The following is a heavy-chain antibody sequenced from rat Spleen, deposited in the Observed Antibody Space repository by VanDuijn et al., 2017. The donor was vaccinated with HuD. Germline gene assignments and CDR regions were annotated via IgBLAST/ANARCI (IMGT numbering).Heavy chain of an antibody. CDR3: ARDPDDNYYWYFDF. Sequence: QVQLKESGPGLVQPSQTLSLTCTVAGFSLTNHNVHWVRQPPGKGLEWIAAISSGGITHYNSTLKSRLSINRDTSKSQVFLNMNSLLTEDTAIYFCARDPDDNYYWYFDFWGPGTMVTVSS. D-gene: IGHD1-7*01. V-gene: IGHV2-6*01. J-gene: IGHJ1*01. CDR1: GFSLTNHN. CDR2: ISSGGIT.